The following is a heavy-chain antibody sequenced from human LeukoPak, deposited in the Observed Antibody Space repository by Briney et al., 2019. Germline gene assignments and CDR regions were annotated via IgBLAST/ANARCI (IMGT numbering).Heavy chain of an antibody. V-gene: IGHV3-23*01. Sequence: GGSLRLSCAASGFTFSSYAMSWVRQAPGKGLEWVSAISGSGGSTYYADSVKGRFTIPRDNSKNTLYLQMNSLRAEDTAVYYCAKHVTRVVYSRLFDPWGQGTLVTVSS. CDR1: GFTFSSYA. CDR3: AKHVTRVVYSRLFDP. CDR2: ISGSGGST. D-gene: IGHD4-23*01. J-gene: IGHJ5*02.